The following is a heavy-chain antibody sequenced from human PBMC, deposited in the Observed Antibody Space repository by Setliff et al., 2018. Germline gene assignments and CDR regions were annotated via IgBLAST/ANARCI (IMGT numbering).Heavy chain of an antibody. D-gene: IGHD2-15*01. Sequence: PGGSLRLSCAASGFTFSSYTMNWVRQAPGQGLEWVSSIDSSSTWIYYADSVQGRFTISTDNSKTTMYLQMNSLKTEDTAVYYCAVSGINDPLSYWGQGTLVTVSS. J-gene: IGHJ4*02. V-gene: IGHV3-21*04. CDR3: AVSGINDPLSY. CDR1: GFTFSSYT. CDR2: IDSSSTWI.